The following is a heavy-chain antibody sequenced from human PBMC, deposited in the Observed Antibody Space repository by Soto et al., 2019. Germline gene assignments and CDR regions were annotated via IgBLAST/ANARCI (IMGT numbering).Heavy chain of an antibody. Sequence: SLPSTLASPSITMLCSRCVRLAAIAVLGWIGYIYYRGNTDYNPSLKSRVTISLDTPKNQFSLKLSSVTAADTAVYYCARHPGYYDILTGYTTYYLDSWGQGILVT. CDR3: ARHPGYYDILTGYTTYYLDS. J-gene: IGHJ4*02. CDR2: IYYRGNT. D-gene: IGHD3-9*01. V-gene: IGHV4-59*08. CDR1: SPSITMLC.